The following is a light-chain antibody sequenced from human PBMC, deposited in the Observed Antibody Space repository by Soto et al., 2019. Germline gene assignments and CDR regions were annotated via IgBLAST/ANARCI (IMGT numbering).Light chain of an antibody. J-gene: IGKJ3*01. CDR1: QSVSSY. CDR2: GAS. V-gene: IGKV3-20*01. CDR3: QQYGSSPGT. Sequence: EIVLTQSPATLSLSPGERATLSCRASQSVSSYLAWYQQKPGQAPRLLIYGASSRATGIPDRFSGSGSGTDFTLTTSRLEPEDFAVYYCQQYGSSPGTFGPGTKVDIK.